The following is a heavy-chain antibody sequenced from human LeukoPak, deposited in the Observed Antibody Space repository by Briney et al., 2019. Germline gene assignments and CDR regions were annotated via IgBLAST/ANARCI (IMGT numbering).Heavy chain of an antibody. V-gene: IGHV1-18*04. J-gene: IGHJ4*02. CDR1: GYTFTGYY. CDR2: ISAYNGNT. D-gene: IGHD6-13*01. CDR3: ARDPPSSSLDYFDY. Sequence: GASVKVSCKASGYTFTGYYMHWVRQAPGQGLEWMGWISAYNGNTNYAQKLQGRVTMTTDTSTSTAYMELRSLRSDDTAVYYCARDPPSSSLDYFDYWGQGTLVTVSS.